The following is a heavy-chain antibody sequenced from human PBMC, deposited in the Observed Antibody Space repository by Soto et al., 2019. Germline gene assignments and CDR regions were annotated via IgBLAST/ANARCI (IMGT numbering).Heavy chain of an antibody. Sequence: PSQTLSLTXAISGDSVSCNSAAWNWIRQSPSRGLEWLGRTYYRSKWYNDYAVSVKSRITINPDTSKNQFSLQLNSVTPEDTAVYYCARDLVVVVVAAHYYGMDVWGQGTTVTVSS. CDR2: TYYRSKWYN. CDR3: ARDLVVVVVAAHYYGMDV. D-gene: IGHD2-15*01. CDR1: GDSVSCNSAA. J-gene: IGHJ6*02. V-gene: IGHV6-1*01.